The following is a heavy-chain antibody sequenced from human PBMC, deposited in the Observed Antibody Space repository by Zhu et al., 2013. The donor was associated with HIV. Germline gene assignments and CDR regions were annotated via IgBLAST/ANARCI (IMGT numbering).Heavy chain of an antibody. Sequence: HVQLVQSGADVRKPGASVQVSCKIFGDTFSPNYLHWVRQAPGQGLEWMGWIDPYSGATRYGQKFQGRLTMTRDTSTSTDYMELSSLRSEDTALYFCAIVYTSGSVPKFWGQGTLVTVSS. CDR1: GDTFSPNY. J-gene: IGHJ1*01. CDR2: IDPYSGAT. CDR3: AIVYTSGSVPKF. V-gene: IGHV1-2*02. D-gene: IGHD2-2*02.